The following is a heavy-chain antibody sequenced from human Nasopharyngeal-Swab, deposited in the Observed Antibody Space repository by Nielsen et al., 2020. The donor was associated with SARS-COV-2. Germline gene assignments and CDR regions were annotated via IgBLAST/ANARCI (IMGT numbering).Heavy chain of an antibody. CDR2: IIPIFGTA. D-gene: IGHD2-2*01. V-gene: IGHV1-69*13. J-gene: IGHJ5*02. CDR1: GGTFSSYA. CDR3: AREAPGEGVVVPAAMGGSWFDP. Sequence: SVKVSCKASGGTFSSYAISWVRQAPGQGLEWMGGIIPIFGTANYAQKFQGRVTITADESTSTAYMELSSLRSEDTAVYYCAREAPGEGVVVPAAMGGSWFDPWGQGTLVTVSS.